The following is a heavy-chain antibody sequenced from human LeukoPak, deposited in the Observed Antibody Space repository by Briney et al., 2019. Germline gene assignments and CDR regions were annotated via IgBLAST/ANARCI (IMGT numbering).Heavy chain of an antibody. V-gene: IGHV1-18*01. Sequence: GASVKVSCKASGYTFTSYGISWVRQAPGQGLEWMGWISAYNVNTNDAQKLQGRVTMTTDTSTTTAYMELRSLRSDDTAVHYCARVPVSGPGARFDYWGQGTLVTVSS. D-gene: IGHD4-11*01. CDR3: ARVPVSGPGARFDY. CDR1: GYTFTSYG. J-gene: IGHJ4*02. CDR2: ISAYNVNT.